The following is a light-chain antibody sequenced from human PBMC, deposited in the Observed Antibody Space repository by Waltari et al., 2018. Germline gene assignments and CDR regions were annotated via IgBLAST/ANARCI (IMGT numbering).Light chain of an antibody. Sequence: NFMLTQPHSVSESPGKTVTISCTRSSGSIASNYVHWFQQRPCSSPTTVVYEDTKRPSGVPGRFSGSIASSSISASLTISGRKTEDEADYYCQSYDSNNWAWVFGTGTKVTVL. CDR3: QSYDSNNWAWV. J-gene: IGLJ1*01. V-gene: IGLV6-57*01. CDR2: EDT. CDR1: SGSIASNY.